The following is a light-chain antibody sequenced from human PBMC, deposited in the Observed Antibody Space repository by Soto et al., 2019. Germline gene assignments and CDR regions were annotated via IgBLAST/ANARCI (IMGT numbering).Light chain of an antibody. J-gene: IGKJ1*01. V-gene: IGKV3-20*01. CDR1: QSVASNN. CDR3: QQYGSSPRT. Sequence: EIVLTQSPGTLSLSPGERATLSCRASQSVASNNLAWYHQKPGQSPRLLIYGASSRATGIPDRFTGSGSATDFILTISRLEPEDFAVYYCQQYGSSPRTFGQGTRVEIK. CDR2: GAS.